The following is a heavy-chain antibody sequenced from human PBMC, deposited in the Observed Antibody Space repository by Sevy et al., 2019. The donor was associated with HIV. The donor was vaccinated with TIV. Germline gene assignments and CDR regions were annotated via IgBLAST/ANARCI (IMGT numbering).Heavy chain of an antibody. V-gene: IGHV4-59*08. CDR3: ARHQTTAVLYAFDX. CDR1: GGXISSYL. Sequence: SETLSLTCTVSGGXISSYLWSWIRQPPGRGLEWIGYMYNTWSTNYNPPLKSRVTISLDTSKNQFSLKLSSVTAADTAVYYCARHQTTAVLYAFDXWGQGTMVTVSS. D-gene: IGHD2-21*02. CDR2: MYNTWST. J-gene: IGHJ3*01.